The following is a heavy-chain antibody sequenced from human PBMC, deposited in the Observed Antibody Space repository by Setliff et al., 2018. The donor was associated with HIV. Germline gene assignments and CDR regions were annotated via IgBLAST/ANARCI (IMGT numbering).Heavy chain of an antibody. CDR3: AMGSSGYPFDY. V-gene: IGHV4-39*01. J-gene: IGHJ4*02. CDR1: GGSISSSSYY. D-gene: IGHD3-22*01. Sequence: PSETLSLTCSVSGGSISSSSYYWGWIRQPPGKGLDWIGSMSYTGTTYDNPSLKNRVTISVDTSKNQFSLKLTSVTAADAAVYFCAMGSSGYPFDYWGQGSLVTVSS. CDR2: MSYTGTT.